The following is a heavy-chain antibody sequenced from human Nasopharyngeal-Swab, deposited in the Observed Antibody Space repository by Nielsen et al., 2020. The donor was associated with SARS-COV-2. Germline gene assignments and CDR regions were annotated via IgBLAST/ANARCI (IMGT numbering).Heavy chain of an antibody. CDR1: GFTFSSYA. CDR2: ISGSGGST. J-gene: IGHJ6*02. V-gene: IGHV3-23*01. Sequence: ETLSLTCAASGFTFSSYAMSWVRQAPGKGLEWVSAISGSGGSTYYADSVKGRFTISRDNSKNTLYLQMNSLRAEDTAVYYCAKDDRRSQWLVDYYYGMGVWGQGTTVTVSS. CDR3: AKDDRRSQWLVDYYYGMGV. D-gene: IGHD6-19*01.